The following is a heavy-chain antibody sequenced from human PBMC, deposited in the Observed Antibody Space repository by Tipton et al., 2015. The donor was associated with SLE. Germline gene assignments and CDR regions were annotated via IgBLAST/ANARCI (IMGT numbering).Heavy chain of an antibody. Sequence: TLSLTCDVYGGSFSDYYWGWIRQPPGKGLEWIGEINDSGTTHYNPSLKSRVTISIDTSENQFSLKLTSMTAADTAMYYCARAEGYCGSKTNCYERRWIDPWGQGTLVTVSS. J-gene: IGHJ5*02. D-gene: IGHD2-2*01. CDR2: INDSGTT. CDR1: GGSFSDYY. CDR3: ARAEGYCGSKTNCYERRWIDP. V-gene: IGHV4-34*01.